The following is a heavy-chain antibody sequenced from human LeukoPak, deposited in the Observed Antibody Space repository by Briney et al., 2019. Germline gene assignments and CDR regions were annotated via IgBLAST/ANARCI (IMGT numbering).Heavy chain of an antibody. D-gene: IGHD2-15*01. Sequence: ASVKVSCQASGYTFTGYYMHWVRQAPGQGLEWMGWINPNSGDTNYAQKFQGRATMTRDTSINTAYMELTRLTSDDTAVYYCARVYSIRSFDYWGQGTLVTVSS. V-gene: IGHV1-2*02. CDR1: GYTFTGYY. J-gene: IGHJ4*02. CDR3: ARVYSIRSFDY. CDR2: INPNSGDT.